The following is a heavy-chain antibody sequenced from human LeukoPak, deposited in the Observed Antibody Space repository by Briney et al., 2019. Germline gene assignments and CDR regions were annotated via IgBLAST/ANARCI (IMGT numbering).Heavy chain of an antibody. D-gene: IGHD5/OR15-5a*01. V-gene: IGHV3-30*04. Sequence: GGSLRLSCVASGFIFSDHPFHWVRQSPDKGLEWVALIGSDGTKKYYADSVQGRFTVSRENSKNTLCLQMNTLRADDTAVYFCARQMTSTRLFDSWGQGTLVTVSS. CDR2: IGSDGTKK. J-gene: IGHJ4*02. CDR3: ARQMTSTRLFDS. CDR1: GFIFSDHP.